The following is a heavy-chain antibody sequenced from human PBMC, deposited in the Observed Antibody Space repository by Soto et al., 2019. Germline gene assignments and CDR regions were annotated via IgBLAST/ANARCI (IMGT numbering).Heavy chain of an antibody. J-gene: IGHJ6*02. CDR3: AWYHGDYAPPSYYYYGRYV. Sequence: QVQLVQSGAEVKKPGSSVKVSCKASGGTFSSYAISWVRQAPGQGLEWMGGVIPIFGTANYAQKFQGRVTITADESTSTAYMELSSLRSEDTAVYYCAWYHGDYAPPSYYYYGRYVWGQGTKVTVSS. CDR2: VIPIFGTA. D-gene: IGHD4-17*01. V-gene: IGHV1-69*01. CDR1: GGTFSSYA.